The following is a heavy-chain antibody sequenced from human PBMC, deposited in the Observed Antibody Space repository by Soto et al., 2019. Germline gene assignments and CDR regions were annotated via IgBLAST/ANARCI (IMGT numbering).Heavy chain of an antibody. J-gene: IGHJ3*02. CDR1: GYSISSGNY. D-gene: IGHD2-15*01. Sequence: SETLSLTCVVSGYSISSGNYWGWIRQPPGQGLEWLGSFYHSGNTYYNPSLKSRVTIAEDASKNQFSLRLNSVTAADTAVYFCARARWYDGFDIWGQGTLVTVSS. V-gene: IGHV4-38-2*01. CDR3: ARARWYDGFDI. CDR2: FYHSGNT.